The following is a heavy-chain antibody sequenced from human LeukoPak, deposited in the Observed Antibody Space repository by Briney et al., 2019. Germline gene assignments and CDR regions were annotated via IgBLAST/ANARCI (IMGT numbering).Heavy chain of an antibody. CDR3: ARANFLYCSSTTCLFDY. J-gene: IGHJ4*02. Sequence: VASVKVSCKASGYTFTDYYMHWVRQAPGQGFEWMGWINPNDGGTNYAQKFQGRVTMTRDTSISTAHMEVSRLRSDDTAVYYCARANFLYCSSTTCLFDYWGQGTLVTVSS. CDR2: INPNDGGT. CDR1: GYTFTDYY. D-gene: IGHD2-2*01. V-gene: IGHV1-2*02.